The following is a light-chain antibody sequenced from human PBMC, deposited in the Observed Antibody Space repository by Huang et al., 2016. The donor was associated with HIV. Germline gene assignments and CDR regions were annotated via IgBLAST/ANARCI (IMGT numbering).Light chain of an antibody. Sequence: EIMMTQSPATLSVSPGERATLSCRASQSVSSNLVWYQQKPGQSPGVLIYGASIRASGIPARFSGSGSGTEFTLTISSLQSEYFAVYYCQQYNNWPRTFGQGTKVEIK. V-gene: IGKV3-15*01. J-gene: IGKJ1*01. CDR3: QQYNNWPRT. CDR2: GAS. CDR1: QSVSSN.